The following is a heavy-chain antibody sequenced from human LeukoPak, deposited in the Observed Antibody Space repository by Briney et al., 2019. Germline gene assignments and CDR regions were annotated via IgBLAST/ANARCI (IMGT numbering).Heavy chain of an antibody. CDR2: IYYSGST. V-gene: IGHV4-39*02. Sequence: PSETLSLTCTVSGGSISSSSYYWGWIRQPPGKGLEWIGSIYYSGSTYYNPSLKSRVTISVDTSKNQFSLKLSSVTAADTAVYYCARESHSGSLPYWGQGTLVTVSS. J-gene: IGHJ4*02. CDR1: GGSISSSSYY. CDR3: ARESHSGSLPY. D-gene: IGHD1-26*01.